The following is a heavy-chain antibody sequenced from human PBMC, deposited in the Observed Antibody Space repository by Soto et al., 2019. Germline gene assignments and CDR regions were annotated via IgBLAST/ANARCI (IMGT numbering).Heavy chain of an antibody. CDR3: ARDRGGYCSSTSCYVSAFDI. Sequence: GGSLRLSCAASGFTFDDYGMSWVRQAPGKGLEWVSGINWNGGSTGYADSVKGRFTISRDNAKNSLYLQMNSLRAEDTALYYCARDRGGYCSSTSCYVSAFDIWGQGTRVTVSS. D-gene: IGHD2-2*01. V-gene: IGHV3-20*04. J-gene: IGHJ3*02. CDR1: GFTFDDYG. CDR2: INWNGGST.